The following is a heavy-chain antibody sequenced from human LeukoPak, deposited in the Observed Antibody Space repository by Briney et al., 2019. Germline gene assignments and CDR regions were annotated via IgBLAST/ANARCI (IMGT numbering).Heavy chain of an antibody. Sequence: GGSLRLSCAASGFPFSSYSMNWVRQAPGKGLEWVSSISSGTSFIYYADSVKGRFTISRDNAKNTLYLQMNSLRAEDTAVYYCAKAVYSGYDWFAFDIWGQGTMVTVSS. J-gene: IGHJ3*02. CDR1: GFPFSSYS. CDR2: ISSGTSFI. CDR3: AKAVYSGYDWFAFDI. D-gene: IGHD5-12*01. V-gene: IGHV3-21*01.